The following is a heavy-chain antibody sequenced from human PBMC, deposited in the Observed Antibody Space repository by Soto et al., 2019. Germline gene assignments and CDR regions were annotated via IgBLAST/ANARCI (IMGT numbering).Heavy chain of an antibody. CDR2: ISSSSSYI. D-gene: IGHD6-13*01. CDR3: ARAFDSSSPFDY. J-gene: IGHJ4*02. CDR1: GFTFSSYS. Sequence: RRLSCSASGFTFSSYSMNLVRQAPGKGLEWVSSISSSSSYIYYADSVKGRFTISRDNAKNSLYLQMNSLRAEDTAVYYCARAFDSSSPFDYWGQGTLVTVSS. V-gene: IGHV3-21*01.